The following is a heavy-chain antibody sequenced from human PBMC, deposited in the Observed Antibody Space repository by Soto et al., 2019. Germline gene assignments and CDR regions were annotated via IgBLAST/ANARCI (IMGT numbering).Heavy chain of an antibody. CDR1: GFTFSSFA. D-gene: IGHD2-8*01. CDR3: AKTRGAMIYAISVYGMDV. V-gene: IGHV3-23*01. CDR2: ISGSADST. Sequence: EVQLLESGGGLVQPGGSLRLSCAASGFTFSSFALNWVRQAPGKGLEWVSIISGSADSTFYADSVKGRFTISRDNSKNMLYLQINSLRAEDTAVYYCAKTRGAMIYAISVYGMDVWGQGHTVTVSS. J-gene: IGHJ6*02.